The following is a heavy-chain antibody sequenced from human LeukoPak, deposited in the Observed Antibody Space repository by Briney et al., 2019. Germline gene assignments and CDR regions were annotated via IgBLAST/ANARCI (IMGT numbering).Heavy chain of an antibody. Sequence: ASVKVSCKASGYTCTGYYIHWVRQSPGQGLEWMGWFNPNSGGTDSAQKFQGRVTMTGDTSISTAYMEFSRLTSDDTAVYYCAREYGSGYYYVYLDYWGQGTLVTVSS. CDR2: FNPNSGGT. CDR1: GYTCTGYY. J-gene: IGHJ4*02. CDR3: AREYGSGYYYVYLDY. D-gene: IGHD3-10*01. V-gene: IGHV1-2*02.